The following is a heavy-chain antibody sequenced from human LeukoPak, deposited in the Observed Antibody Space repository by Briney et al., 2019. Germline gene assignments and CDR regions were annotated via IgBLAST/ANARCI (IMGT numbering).Heavy chain of an antibody. Sequence: PGGTLRLSCAVPGFIVSGNHINWVRQAPGKGLEWVSVIFSGGSTYYADSMKGRFTISRDNSKNMVFLQMNSLRVEDTAVYYCAASIVDFTYGEYFQHWGQGTLVTVSS. J-gene: IGHJ1*01. V-gene: IGHV3-53*01. CDR2: IFSGGST. CDR3: AASIVDFTYGEYFQH. D-gene: IGHD3-22*01. CDR1: GFIVSGNH.